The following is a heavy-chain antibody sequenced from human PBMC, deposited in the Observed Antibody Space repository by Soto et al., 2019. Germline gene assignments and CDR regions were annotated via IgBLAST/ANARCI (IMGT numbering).Heavy chain of an antibody. V-gene: IGHV4-34*01. J-gene: IGHJ4*02. CDR3: ARERRVYDYIWGSKKKRYFDY. Sequence: SETLSLTCAVYGGSFSGYYWSWIRQPPGKGLEWIGEINHSGSTNYNPSLKSRVTISVDTSKNQFSLKLSSVTAADTAVYYCARERRVYDYIWGSKKKRYFDYWGQGTLVTVSS. CDR1: GGSFSGYY. CDR2: INHSGST. D-gene: IGHD3-16*01.